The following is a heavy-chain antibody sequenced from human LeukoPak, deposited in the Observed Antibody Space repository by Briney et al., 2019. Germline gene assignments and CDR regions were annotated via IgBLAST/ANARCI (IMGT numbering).Heavy chain of an antibody. CDR2: ISPSGGAS. J-gene: IGHJ6*04. Sequence: PGGSLRLSCAASGVTLGRYAVNWARQAPGRGLEWVSYISPSGGASVHAESVKGRFTISRDNSKNMVYLHLDSLRAEDTAKYYCVRKVYYYMDVWGNGTTVTVSS. V-gene: IGHV3-23*01. D-gene: IGHD3-10*01. CDR1: GVTLGRYA. CDR3: VRKVYYYMDV.